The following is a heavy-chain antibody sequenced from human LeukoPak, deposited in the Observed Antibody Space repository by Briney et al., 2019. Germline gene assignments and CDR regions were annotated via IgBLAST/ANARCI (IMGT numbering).Heavy chain of an antibody. Sequence: GGSLRLSCTASGFTFGDYAMSWVRQAPGKGLEWVGFIRSKAYGGTTEYAASVKGRFTISRDDSKSIAYLQMNSLKTEDTAVYYCTRSYGDYPWFDPWGQGTLVTVSS. V-gene: IGHV3-49*04. D-gene: IGHD4-17*01. CDR1: GFTFGDYA. J-gene: IGHJ5*02. CDR2: IRSKAYGGTT. CDR3: TRSYGDYPWFDP.